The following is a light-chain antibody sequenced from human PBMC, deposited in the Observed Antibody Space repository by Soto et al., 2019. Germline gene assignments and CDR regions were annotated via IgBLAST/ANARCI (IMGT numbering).Light chain of an antibody. CDR2: LTS. Sequence: DIQMTQSPSSLSASVGDRVTITCRASRSIGNYLNWYQQKPESAPKLLIYLTSSLQSGVPSRFSGSGSGTDVTLTISSLQPEDFATYYCQQSYSTPYSFGQGTKVEIK. CDR3: QQSYSTPYS. V-gene: IGKV1-39*01. CDR1: RSIGNY. J-gene: IGKJ2*01.